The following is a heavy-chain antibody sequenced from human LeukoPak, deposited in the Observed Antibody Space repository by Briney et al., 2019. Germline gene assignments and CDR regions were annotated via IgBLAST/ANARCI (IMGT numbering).Heavy chain of an antibody. J-gene: IGHJ6*03. CDR1: GFTFSSYW. D-gene: IGHD3-16*02. Sequence: GGSLRLSCAASGFTFSSYWMSWVRQAPGKGLEWVANIKQDGSEKYYVDSVKGRFTISRDNAKNSLYLQMNSLRAEDTAVYYCARDYRGSYYYYMDVWGKGTTVTVSS. CDR3: ARDYRGSYYYYMDV. V-gene: IGHV3-7*01. CDR2: IKQDGSEK.